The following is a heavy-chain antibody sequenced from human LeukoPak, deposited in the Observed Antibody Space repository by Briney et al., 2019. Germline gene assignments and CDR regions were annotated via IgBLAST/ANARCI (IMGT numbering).Heavy chain of an antibody. V-gene: IGHV3-66*01. J-gene: IGHJ6*02. Sequence: GGSLRLSCAASGFTFSNYAMSWVRQAPGKGLEWVSVIYSGGSTYYADSVKGRFTISRDNSKNTLYLQMNSLRAEDTAVYYCARTIPAALYGMDVWGQGTTVTVSS. CDR3: ARTIPAALYGMDV. CDR1: GFTFSNYA. CDR2: IYSGGST. D-gene: IGHD2-2*01.